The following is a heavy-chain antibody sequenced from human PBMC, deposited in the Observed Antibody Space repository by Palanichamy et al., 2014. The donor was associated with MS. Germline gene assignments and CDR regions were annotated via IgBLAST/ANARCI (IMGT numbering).Heavy chain of an antibody. J-gene: IGHJ4*02. Sequence: QVQLQESGPGLVKPSETLSLTCTVSGGSISSYYWSWIRQPPGKGLEWIGYIYYSGSTNYNPSLKSRVTISVDTSKNQFSLKLSSVTAADTAVYYCARGAVPYYYDSSGLFSTWGQGTLVTVSS. CDR1: GGSISSYY. CDR2: IYYSGST. CDR3: ARGAVPYYYDSSGLFST. D-gene: IGHD3-22*01. V-gene: IGHV4-59*08.